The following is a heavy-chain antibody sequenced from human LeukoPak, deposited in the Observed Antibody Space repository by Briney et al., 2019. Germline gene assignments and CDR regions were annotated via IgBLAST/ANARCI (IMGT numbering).Heavy chain of an antibody. Sequence: GGSLRLSCAASGFTFSSYAMHWVRQAPGKGLEWVAVISYDGSNKYYADSVKGRFTISRDNSKNTLYLQMNSLRAEDTAVYYCARDRAYCGGDCYSFYFDYWGQGTLVTVSS. V-gene: IGHV3-30*04. CDR2: ISYDGSNK. CDR1: GFTFSSYA. CDR3: ARDRAYCGGDCYSFYFDY. J-gene: IGHJ4*02. D-gene: IGHD2-21*02.